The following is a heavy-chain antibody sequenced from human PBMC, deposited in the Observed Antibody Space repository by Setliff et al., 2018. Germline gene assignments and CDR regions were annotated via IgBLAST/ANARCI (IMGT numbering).Heavy chain of an antibody. J-gene: IGHJ5*02. CDR1: GGSISSGSYY. D-gene: IGHD3-22*01. V-gene: IGHV4-61*02. Sequence: SETLSLTCTVSGGSISSGSYYWSWIRQPAGKGLEWIGRVSTSGSTNYNPSLKSRVTMSIDTSKNQFSLKLNSVTAADTAVYYCARDHLVGYDSRGYFPWGQGTLVTVSS. CDR2: VSTSGST. CDR3: ARDHLVGYDSRGYFP.